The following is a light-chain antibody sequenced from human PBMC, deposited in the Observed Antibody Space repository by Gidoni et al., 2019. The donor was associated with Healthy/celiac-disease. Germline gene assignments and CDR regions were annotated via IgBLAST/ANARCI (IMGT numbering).Light chain of an antibody. CDR3: QQRSNWRMYT. Sequence: EIVLTQSPATLSLSPGERATLSCRASQSVSSYLAWYQQTPGQAPRLLIYDASNRATGIPARFSGSGSGTGFTLTISSLEPEDFAVYYCQQRSNWRMYTFGQGTKLEIK. CDR1: QSVSSY. CDR2: DAS. J-gene: IGKJ2*01. V-gene: IGKV3-11*01.